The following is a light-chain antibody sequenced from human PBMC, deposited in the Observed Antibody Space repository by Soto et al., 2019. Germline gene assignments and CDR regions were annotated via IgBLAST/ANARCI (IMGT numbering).Light chain of an antibody. J-gene: IGKJ2*01. CDR1: QSTSSTY. CDR3: QQYGTSPMYT. V-gene: IGKV3-20*01. CDR2: GTS. Sequence: ETLLTQSPGTLSLSLGDRATLSCRASQSTSSTYLAWYQQKAGQAPRLLIYGTSNRATGIPDRFSGSGSGTDFTLTISRLEPEDFAVYYCQQYGTSPMYTFGQGTKLEIK.